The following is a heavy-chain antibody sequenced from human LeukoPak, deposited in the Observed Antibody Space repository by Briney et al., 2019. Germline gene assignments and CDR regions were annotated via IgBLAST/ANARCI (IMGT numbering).Heavy chain of an antibody. J-gene: IGHJ4*02. D-gene: IGHD3-16*01. Sequence: GASVKVSCKAFGYTFTSNYMHWVGQAPGQGPEWMGVISPSGGSTTYAQKFRGRVTITADKSTRTAYMELSSLRSEDTAVYYCARDNDSRDPPHFDYWGQGTLVTVSS. CDR1: GYTFTSNY. V-gene: IGHV1-46*01. CDR2: ISPSGGST. CDR3: ARDNDSRDPPHFDY.